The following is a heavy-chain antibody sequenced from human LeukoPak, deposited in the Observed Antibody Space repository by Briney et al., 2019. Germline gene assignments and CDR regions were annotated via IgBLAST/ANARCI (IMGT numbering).Heavy chain of an antibody. V-gene: IGHV3-74*01. CDR1: GFTFSSYA. D-gene: IGHD3-22*01. CDR3: SRSAYYDGSGNYYDY. J-gene: IGHJ4*02. Sequence: GGSLRLSCAASGFTFSSYAMHWVRQAPGKGLVWVSRISDGGSTTTYADSVKGRFTISRDNAKNTLYLQMNGLRAEDTAVYYCSRSAYYDGSGNYYDYWGQGTLVTVSS. CDR2: ISDGGSTT.